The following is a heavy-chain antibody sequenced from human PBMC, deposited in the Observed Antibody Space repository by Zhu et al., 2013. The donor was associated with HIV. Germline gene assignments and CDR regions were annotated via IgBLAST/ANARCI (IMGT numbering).Heavy chain of an antibody. Sequence: QVQLVQSGAEVKEPGASVKIFCKASGYTFTDYDINWVRQATGQGLEWMGWMNPNSGNTGYAQKFQGRVTMTRNTSISTAYMELSSLRSEDTALYFCAIVYTSGSVPKFWGQAPWSPSP. V-gene: IGHV1-8*02. CDR1: GYTFTDYD. J-gene: IGHJ1*01. D-gene: IGHD2-2*02. CDR3: AIVYTSGSVPKF. CDR2: MNPNSGNT.